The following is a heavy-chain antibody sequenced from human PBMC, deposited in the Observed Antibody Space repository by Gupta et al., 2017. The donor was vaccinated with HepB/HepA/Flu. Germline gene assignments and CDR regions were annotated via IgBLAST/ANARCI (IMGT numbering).Heavy chain of an antibody. V-gene: IGHV3-23*01. CDR1: GFTFSHYG. D-gene: IGHD1-26*01. CDR2: ISGGGDAT. CDR3: AKGKQVGITTAFDY. Sequence: EVQVLESGGGLVQPGGSLRLSCAASGFTFSHYGMNWARQAPGKGLEWVSIISGGGDATYYADSVKGRFNISRDNSKNTLYLQRNNLRADDTALYYCAKGKQVGITTAFDYWGQGTLVTVSS. J-gene: IGHJ4*02.